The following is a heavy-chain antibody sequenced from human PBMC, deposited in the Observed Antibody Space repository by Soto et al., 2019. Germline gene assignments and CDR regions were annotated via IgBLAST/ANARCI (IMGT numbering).Heavy chain of an antibody. CDR2: IIPIFGTA. D-gene: IGHD3-22*01. Sequence: QVQLVQSGAEVKKPGSSVKVSCKASGGTFSSYAISWVRQAPGQGLEWMGGIIPIFGTANYAQKFQGRVTITADDSTSTASMELSTLRAEDTAVYYCARDQITIIVVLIRGQGFDSWGQGTMVTVSS. CDR1: GGTFSSYA. V-gene: IGHV1-69*01. CDR3: ARDQITIIVVLIRGQGFDS. J-gene: IGHJ3*02.